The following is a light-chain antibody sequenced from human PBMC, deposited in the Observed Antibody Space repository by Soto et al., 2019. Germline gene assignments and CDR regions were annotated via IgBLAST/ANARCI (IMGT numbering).Light chain of an antibody. J-gene: IGLJ1*01. CDR3: SSYATSSTPYV. CDR1: SSDVGGYDH. CDR2: EVS. Sequence: QSALTQPASVSGSPGQSITISCTGTSSDVGGYDHVSWYQQHPGKAPKLMICEVSNRPSGVSDRFSGSKSGNTASLTISGLQAEDEADYYCSSYATSSTPYVFGTGTKLTVL. V-gene: IGLV2-14*01.